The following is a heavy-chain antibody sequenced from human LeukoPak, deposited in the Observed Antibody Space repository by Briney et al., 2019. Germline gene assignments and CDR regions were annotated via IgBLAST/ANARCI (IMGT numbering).Heavy chain of an antibody. CDR3: ARLYYGDHYYFDY. J-gene: IGHJ4*02. CDR2: FYYSGST. CDR1: GGSISSGDYY. Sequence: SETLSLTCTVSGGSISSGDYYWSWIPQPPGKGLEWIGYFYYSGSTYYNPSLKSLVTISVDTSKNQFSLKLSSVTAADTAVYYCARLYYGDHYYFDYWGQGTLVTVSS. D-gene: IGHD4-17*01. V-gene: IGHV4-30-4*01.